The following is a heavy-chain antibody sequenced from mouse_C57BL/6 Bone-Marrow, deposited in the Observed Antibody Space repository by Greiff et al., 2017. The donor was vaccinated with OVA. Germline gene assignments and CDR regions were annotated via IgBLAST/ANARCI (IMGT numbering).Heavy chain of an antibody. CDR1: GFTFSDYY. CDR2: ISNGGGST. CDR3: ARRLRSWYFDV. V-gene: IGHV5-12*01. Sequence: DVMLVESGGGLVQPGGSLKLSCAASGFTFSDYYMYWVRQTPEKRLEWVAYISNGGGSTYYPDTVKGRFTISRDNAKNTLYLQMSRLKSEDTAMYYCARRLRSWYFDVWGTGTTVTVSS. D-gene: IGHD1-1*01. J-gene: IGHJ1*03.